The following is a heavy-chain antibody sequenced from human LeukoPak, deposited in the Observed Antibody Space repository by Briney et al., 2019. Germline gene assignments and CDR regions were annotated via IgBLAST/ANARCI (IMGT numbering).Heavy chain of an antibody. V-gene: IGHV4-34*01. CDR3: ARGGYYDSSGYRL. CDR1: GGSFSGYY. CDR2: INHSGST. J-gene: IGHJ4*02. D-gene: IGHD3-22*01. Sequence: SETLSLTCAVYGGSFSGYYWSWIRQPPGKGLEWIGEINHSGSTNYNPSLKSRVTISVDTSKNQFSLKLSSVTAADTAVYYCARGGYYDSSGYRLWGQGTLVTVSS.